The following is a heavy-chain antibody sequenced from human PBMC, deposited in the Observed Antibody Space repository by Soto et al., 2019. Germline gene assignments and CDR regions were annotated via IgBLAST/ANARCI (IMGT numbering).Heavy chain of an antibody. D-gene: IGHD2-21*02. CDR3: ARTRQFGGDDFDY. V-gene: IGHV3-72*01. CDR1: GFIFSDHY. J-gene: IGHJ4*02. Sequence: VQLVESGGGLVQSGGSLRLSCAASGFIFSDHYMDWVRQAPGKGLEWVGRVRQRVNSYTTEYAASVKGRFIISRDDSQNSLFLQMNGLTTEDTAVYFCARTRQFGGDDFDYWGQGALVIVSS. CDR2: VRQRVNSYTT.